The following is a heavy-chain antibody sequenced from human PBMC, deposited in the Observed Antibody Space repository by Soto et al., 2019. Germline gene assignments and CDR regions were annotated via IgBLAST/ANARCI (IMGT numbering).Heavy chain of an antibody. D-gene: IGHD1-1*01. V-gene: IGHV1-69*02. CDR3: ARPGLNDLYADSSAFDI. CDR2: IIPIIGVP. Sequence: QVQLVQSGAEVKKPGSSVKVSCTASGGTFSSQTINWVRQVPGQGLEWMGSIIPIIGVPKYAQSFLSRVTISVDKSTRTAYLELSSLTSEDTAVYFCARPGLNDLYADSSAFDIWGQGTMVTVSS. CDR1: GGTFSSQT. J-gene: IGHJ3*02.